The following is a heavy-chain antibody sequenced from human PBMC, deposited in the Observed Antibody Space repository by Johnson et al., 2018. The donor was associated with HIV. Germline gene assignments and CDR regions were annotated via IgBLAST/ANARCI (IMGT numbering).Heavy chain of an antibody. Sequence: VQLVESGGGLVQPGRSLRLSCEASGFNFDDYAMHWVRQAPGKGLEWVSGISWNSGSIGYVDSVKGRFTISRDNAENSLYLQMNSLRAEDTAVYYCASSSSSWTSDPDDAFDIWGQGTMVTVSS. V-gene: IGHV3-9*01. CDR3: ASSSSSWTSDPDDAFDI. CDR2: ISWNSGSI. J-gene: IGHJ3*02. CDR1: GFNFDDYA. D-gene: IGHD6-13*01.